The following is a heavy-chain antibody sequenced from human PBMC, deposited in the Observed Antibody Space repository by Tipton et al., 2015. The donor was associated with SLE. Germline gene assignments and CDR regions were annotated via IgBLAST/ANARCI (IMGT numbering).Heavy chain of an antibody. CDR1: GYSINSGYY. J-gene: IGHJ4*02. V-gene: IGHV4-38-2*02. Sequence: GLVKPSETLSLTCTVSGYSINSGYYWGWVRQPPGKGLEWIASIYRSGSASYNPSLKSRVTISVDTSKNQFSLKLSSVTAADTAVYYCARDSWGGSYDFDCWGQGTLVTVSS. D-gene: IGHD1-26*01. CDR3: ARDSWGGSYDFDC. CDR2: IYRSGSA.